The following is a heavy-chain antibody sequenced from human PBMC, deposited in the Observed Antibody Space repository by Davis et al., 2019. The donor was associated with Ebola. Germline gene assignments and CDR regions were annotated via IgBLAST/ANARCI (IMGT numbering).Heavy chain of an antibody. CDR1: GGSISSYY. CDR3: ASSTVDTAMVLFYYYGMDV. D-gene: IGHD5-18*01. J-gene: IGHJ6*02. CDR2: IYYSGST. Sequence: MPSETLSLTCTVSGGSISSYYWRWIRQPPGKGLEWIGYIYYSGSTNYNPSLKSRVTISIDSSKNQFSLNLSSVTAADTAVYYCASSTVDTAMVLFYYYGMDVWGQGTTVTVSS. V-gene: IGHV4-59*08.